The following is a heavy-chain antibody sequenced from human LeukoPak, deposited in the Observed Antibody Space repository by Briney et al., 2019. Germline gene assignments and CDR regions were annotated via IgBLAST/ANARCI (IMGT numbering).Heavy chain of an antibody. CDR2: ISSRSSTI. V-gene: IGHV3-11*04. Sequence: GGSLRLSCAASGFTFSDYYMSWIRQAPGKGLEWVSYISSRSSTIYNADSVKGRFTISRDNAKNSLYLQMNSLRAEDTAVYYCARDSSTSWYSGWGQGTLVTVSS. CDR3: ARDSSTSWYSG. D-gene: IGHD2-2*01. J-gene: IGHJ4*02. CDR1: GFTFSDYY.